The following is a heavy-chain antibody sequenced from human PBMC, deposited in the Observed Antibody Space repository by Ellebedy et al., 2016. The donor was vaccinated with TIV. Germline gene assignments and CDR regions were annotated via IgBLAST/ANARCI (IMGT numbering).Heavy chain of an antibody. V-gene: IGHV4-34*01. D-gene: IGHD5-18*01. J-gene: IGHJ4*02. Sequence: SETLSLXXAVYGGSFTGYYWSWIRQSPEKGLEWIGEINHTGNTNHNPSLKGRGITSVDTSKNQFSLKLTYVSAADMGVYYCARGRTTMDTKPSYFDSWGQGTLVTVSS. CDR3: ARGRTTMDTKPSYFDS. CDR1: GGSFTGYY. CDR2: INHTGNT.